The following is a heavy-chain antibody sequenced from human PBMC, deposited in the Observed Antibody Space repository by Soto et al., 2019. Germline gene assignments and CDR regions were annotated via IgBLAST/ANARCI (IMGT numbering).Heavy chain of an antibody. D-gene: IGHD6-19*01. CDR1: GGSITSSNW. Sequence: QVQLQESGPGLVQPSGTLSLTCAVSGGSITSSNWWSWVRQTPGKGLEWIAKIYESGDIKYANYNPSRESRVTISLDKSNNHFSLNVTSVTAADTAVYYCAKGGDLSGRGGGLSWFDPWGPGTLVTVSS. CDR2: IYESGDIKYA. V-gene: IGHV4-4*02. CDR3: AKGGDLSGRGGGLSWFDP. J-gene: IGHJ5*02.